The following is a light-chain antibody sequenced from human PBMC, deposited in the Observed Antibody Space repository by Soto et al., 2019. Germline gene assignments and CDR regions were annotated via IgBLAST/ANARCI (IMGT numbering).Light chain of an antibody. Sequence: VLTQPPSVSAAPGQKVTISCSGSSSNIGGNSVSWYQQLPGTAPKLLIYDDDKRPSGIPDRFSGSKSGTSATLGITGFQTGDEADYYCGSWDSSLSAYDFGTGTKVTVL. CDR3: GSWDSSLSAYD. CDR2: DDD. CDR1: SSNIGGNS. J-gene: IGLJ1*01. V-gene: IGLV1-51*01.